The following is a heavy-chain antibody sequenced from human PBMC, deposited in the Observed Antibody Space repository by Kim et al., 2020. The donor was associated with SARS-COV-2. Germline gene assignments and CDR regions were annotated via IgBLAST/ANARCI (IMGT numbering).Heavy chain of an antibody. J-gene: IGHJ4*02. D-gene: IGHD3-9*01. CDR3: TTLATTTYYDILTGYYRLDD. CDR1: GFTFSNAW. CDR2: IKSKTDGGTT. Sequence: GGSLRLSCAASGFTFSNAWMSWVRQAPGKGLEWVGRIKSKTDGGTTDYAAPVKGRFTISRDDSKNTLYLQMNSLKTEDTAVYYCTTLATTTYYDILTGYYRLDDWGQGTLVTVSS. V-gene: IGHV3-15*01.